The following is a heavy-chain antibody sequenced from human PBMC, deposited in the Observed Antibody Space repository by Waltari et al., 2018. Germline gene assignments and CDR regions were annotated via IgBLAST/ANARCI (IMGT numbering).Heavy chain of an antibody. V-gene: IGHV4-59*08. CDR1: GAFPSDDH. CDR2: LRNTGST. D-gene: IGHD3-22*01. CDR3: ARLPTKYYDSIGWGFFDQ. Sequence: HVQMQESGPGLVKPSETLSLTCTVSGAFPSDDHWTGTRQAPGKGRVWIAYLRNTGSTKCTPSLESRVTLSTVTSKKQFSLRLTSVTAADTAIYYCARLPTKYYDSIGWGFFDQWGQGILVTVSS. J-gene: IGHJ4*02.